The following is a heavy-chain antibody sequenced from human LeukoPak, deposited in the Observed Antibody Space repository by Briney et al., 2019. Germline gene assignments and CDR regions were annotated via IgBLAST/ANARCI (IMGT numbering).Heavy chain of an antibody. D-gene: IGHD5-18*01. J-gene: IGHJ4*02. CDR1: GFTFSSYS. Sequence: PGGSLRLSCAASGFTFSSYSMNWVRQAPGKGLQWISYISGSGNTIDYADSVKGRFTISRDNAKNSLYLQMVSPRAEDTAVYYCARLRGYSYGYGDYWGQGTLVTVSS. CDR3: ARLRGYSYGYGDY. CDR2: ISGSGNTI. V-gene: IGHV3-48*04.